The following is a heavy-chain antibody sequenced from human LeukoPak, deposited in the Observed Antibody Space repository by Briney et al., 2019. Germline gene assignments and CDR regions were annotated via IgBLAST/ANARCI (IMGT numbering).Heavy chain of an antibody. CDR3: ARSCSSSWFYFDY. CDR2: ISSSGSTI. D-gene: IGHD6-13*01. V-gene: IGHV3-48*03. CDR1: GFTFSSYE. J-gene: IGHJ4*02. Sequence: GGSLRLSCAASGFTFSSYEMNWVRQAPGKGLEWVPYISSSGSTIYYADSVKGRFTISRDNAKNSLYLQMNSLRAEDTAVYYCARSCSSSWFYFDYWGQGTLVTVSS.